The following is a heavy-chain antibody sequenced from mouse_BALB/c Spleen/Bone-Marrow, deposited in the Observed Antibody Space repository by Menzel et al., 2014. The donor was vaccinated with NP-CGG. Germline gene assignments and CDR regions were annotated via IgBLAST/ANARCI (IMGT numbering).Heavy chain of an antibody. CDR1: GYTFTEYT. CDR3: ARKDYGYNYVMDY. J-gene: IGHJ4*01. CDR2: VNPNNGGT. V-gene: IGHV1-18*01. D-gene: IGHD1-2*01. Sequence: VHVKQSGPELVKPGASVKISCKTSGYTFTEYTMHWVKQSHGKILEWIGGVNPNNGGTIYNQKFKGKATLTVDKSSSTAYMELRSLTSEDSAVYYCARKDYGYNYVMDYWGQGTSVTVSS.